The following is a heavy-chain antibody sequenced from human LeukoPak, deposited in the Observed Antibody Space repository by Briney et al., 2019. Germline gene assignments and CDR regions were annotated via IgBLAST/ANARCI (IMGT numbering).Heavy chain of an antibody. V-gene: IGHV4-34*01. CDR2: INHSGST. Sequence: SETLSLTCAVYGGSFCGYYWSWIRQPPGKGLEWIGEINHSGSTNYNPSLKSRVTISVDTSKNQFSLKLSSVTAADTAVYYCAKDGSSVWYVPRWVDYWGQGTLVTVSS. CDR1: GGSFCGYY. CDR3: AKDGSSVWYVPRWVDY. D-gene: IGHD6-13*01. J-gene: IGHJ4*02.